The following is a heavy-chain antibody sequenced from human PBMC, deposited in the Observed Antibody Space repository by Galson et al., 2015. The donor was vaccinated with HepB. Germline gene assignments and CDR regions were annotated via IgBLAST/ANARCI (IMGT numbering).Heavy chain of an antibody. CDR3: ARTDCDYLYFDY. D-gene: IGHD4-17*01. Sequence: PALVKPTQTLTLTCSFSGVSLSTSEICVSWIRQPPGKALEWLARIDWDDDKRYSASLKTRLTLSKDTSKNQVIFTMTNMDPVDTATYYCARTDCDYLYFDYWGRGVLVTVSS. CDR2: IDWDDDK. J-gene: IGHJ4*02. V-gene: IGHV2-70*11. CDR1: GVSLSTSEIC.